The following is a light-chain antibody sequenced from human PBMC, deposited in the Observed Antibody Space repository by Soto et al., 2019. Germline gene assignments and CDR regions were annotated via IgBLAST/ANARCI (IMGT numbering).Light chain of an antibody. V-gene: IGKV3-20*01. J-gene: IGKJ1*01. CDR2: GAS. CDR1: QSVSSTS. Sequence: IVLTQSPGTLSLSPRERATLSCRASQSVSSTSLAWYQQKPGQAPRLLIYGASTRATGIPDRFSGSGSGTDFTLTISRVEPEDFALYYCQQYGTSLWTFGQGTKVDIK. CDR3: QQYGTSLWT.